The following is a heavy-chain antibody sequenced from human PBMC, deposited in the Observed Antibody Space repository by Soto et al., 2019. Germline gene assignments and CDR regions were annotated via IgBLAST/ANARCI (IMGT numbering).Heavy chain of an antibody. Sequence: PGGSLRLSCAASGFTFSSYAMSWVRQAPGKGLEWVSTISGSDGRTYSTDSVKGRFTISRDNAKNSLYLQMDSLRAEDTAVYYCARDQEAGSFFPYYYGMDVWGQGTTVTVSS. D-gene: IGHD6-13*01. J-gene: IGHJ6*02. CDR2: ISGSDGRT. CDR1: GFTFSSYA. CDR3: ARDQEAGSFFPYYYGMDV. V-gene: IGHV3-23*01.